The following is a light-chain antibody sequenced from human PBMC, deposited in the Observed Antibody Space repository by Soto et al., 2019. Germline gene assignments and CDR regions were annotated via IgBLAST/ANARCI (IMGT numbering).Light chain of an antibody. V-gene: IGKV1-39*01. CDR2: AAS. CDR3: QQSYSTPPRYT. CDR1: QSISSY. J-gene: IGKJ2*01. Sequence: DIQMTQSPSSLSASVGDRVTNTCRASQSISSYLNWYQQKPGKAPKLLIYAASSLQSGVPSRFSGSGSGTDFTLTISSLQPEDFATYYCQQSYSTPPRYTFGQGTKVDIK.